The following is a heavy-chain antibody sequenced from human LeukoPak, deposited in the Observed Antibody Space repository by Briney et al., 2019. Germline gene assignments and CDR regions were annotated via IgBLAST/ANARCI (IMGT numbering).Heavy chain of an antibody. Sequence: GGSLRLSCAASGFTFSSYGMHWGRQAPGKGLEWVAFIRYDGSNKYYADSVKGRFTISRDNSKNTLYLQMNSLRAEDTALYYCAKGDTYSGYAAGGAFDIWGQGTMVTVSS. CDR2: IRYDGSNK. V-gene: IGHV3-30*02. CDR1: GFTFSSYG. J-gene: IGHJ3*02. D-gene: IGHD5-12*01. CDR3: AKGDTYSGYAAGGAFDI.